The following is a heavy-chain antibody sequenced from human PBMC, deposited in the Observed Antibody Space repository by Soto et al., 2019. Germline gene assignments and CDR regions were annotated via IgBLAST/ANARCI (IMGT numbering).Heavy chain of an antibody. CDR1: GFIFSNYG. CDR3: ARNQYYDSSGPPGY. Sequence: HPGGSLRLSCTVSGFIFSNYGMHWVRQAPGKGLEWVAGISSDVSNKYYADSVKGRFTISRDNYKNTVYLQMDRLRADDTAVYYCARNQYYDSSGPPGYWGQGTLVTVSS. D-gene: IGHD3-22*01. CDR2: ISSDVSNK. J-gene: IGHJ4*02. V-gene: IGHV3-33*01.